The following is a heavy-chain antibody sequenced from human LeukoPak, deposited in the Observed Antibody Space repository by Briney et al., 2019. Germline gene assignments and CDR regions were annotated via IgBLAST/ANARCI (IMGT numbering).Heavy chain of an antibody. CDR1: GFTFSSYS. V-gene: IGHV3-48*01. J-gene: IGHJ4*02. Sequence: GGSLRLSCAASGFTFSSYSMNWVRQAPGKGLEWVSYISSSTITIYYADSVKGRFTISRDNAKNSLYLQMNSLRAEDTAVYYCARDYYDSSGYYYGRYFDYWGQGTLVTVSS. D-gene: IGHD3-22*01. CDR2: ISSSTITI. CDR3: ARDYYDSSGYYYGRYFDY.